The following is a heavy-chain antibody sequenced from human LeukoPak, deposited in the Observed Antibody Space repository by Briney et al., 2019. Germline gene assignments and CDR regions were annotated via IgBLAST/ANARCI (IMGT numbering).Heavy chain of an antibody. Sequence: GGSLRLSCAASGFTFSSYGMHWVRQAPGKGLEWGAVIWYDGSNEYYADSVKGRFTISRDNSKNTLYLQMNSLRVEDTAVYYCARDYGSGSYRSLWDWGQGTLVTVSS. D-gene: IGHD3-10*01. V-gene: IGHV3-33*01. CDR3: ARDYGSGSYRSLWD. CDR1: GFTFSSYG. CDR2: IWYDGSNE. J-gene: IGHJ4*02.